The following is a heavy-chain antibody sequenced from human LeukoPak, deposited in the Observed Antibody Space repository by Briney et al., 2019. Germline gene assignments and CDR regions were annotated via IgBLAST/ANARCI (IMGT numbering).Heavy chain of an antibody. CDR2: ISGSGGST. J-gene: IGHJ4*02. CDR1: GFTFNRFA. D-gene: IGHD3-9*01. V-gene: IGHV3-23*01. Sequence: GGSLKLSCTASGFTFNRFAMSWVRQAPGKGLEWVSAISGSGGSTYYADSVKGRFTISRDNSKNTLYLQMNSLRAEDTAVYYCAKDYDILTGVDYWGQGTLVTVSS. CDR3: AKDYDILTGVDY.